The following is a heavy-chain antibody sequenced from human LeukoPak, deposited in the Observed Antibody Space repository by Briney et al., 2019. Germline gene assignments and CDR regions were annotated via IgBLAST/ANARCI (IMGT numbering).Heavy chain of an antibody. Sequence: ASVKVSCKASGYTFTIYGISWVRQAPGQGLEWMGWISAYNGNTNYAQKLQGRVTMTTDTSTSTAYMELRSLRSDDTAVYYCARGPDGSGSYDYYFDYWGQGTLVTVSS. CDR2: ISAYNGNT. CDR3: ARGPDGSGSYDYYFDY. D-gene: IGHD3-10*01. CDR1: GYTFTIYG. J-gene: IGHJ4*02. V-gene: IGHV1-18*01.